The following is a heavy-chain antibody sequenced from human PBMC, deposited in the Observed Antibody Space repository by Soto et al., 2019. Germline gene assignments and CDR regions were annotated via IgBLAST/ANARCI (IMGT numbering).Heavy chain of an antibody. D-gene: IGHD3-22*01. CDR2: IYYSGST. CDR3: ARGGSSGYYDYYYYGMDV. V-gene: IGHV4-59*01. Sequence: SETLSLTCTVSGGSISSYYWSWIRQPPGKGLEWIGYIYYSGSTNYNPSLKSRVTISVDTSKNQFSLKLSSVTAADTAVYYCARGGSSGYYDYYYYGMDVWGQGTTVTVSS. CDR1: GGSISSYY. J-gene: IGHJ6*02.